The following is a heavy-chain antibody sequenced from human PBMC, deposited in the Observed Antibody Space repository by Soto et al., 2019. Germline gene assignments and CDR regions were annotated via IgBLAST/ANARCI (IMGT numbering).Heavy chain of an antibody. D-gene: IGHD1-26*01. CDR2: IYSGGST. V-gene: IGHV3-53*02. CDR3: ARDQAYSGSYYNYYYGMDV. Sequence: EVQLVETGGGLIQPGGSLRLSCAASGFTVSSNYMSWVRQAPGKGLEWVSVIYSGGSTYYADSVKGRFTISRDNSKNTLYLQMNSLRAEDTAVYYCARDQAYSGSYYNYYYGMDVWGQGTTVTVSS. J-gene: IGHJ6*02. CDR1: GFTVSSNY.